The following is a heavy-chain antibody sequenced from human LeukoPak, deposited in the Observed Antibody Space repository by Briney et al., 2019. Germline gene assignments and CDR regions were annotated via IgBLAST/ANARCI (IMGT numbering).Heavy chain of an antibody. D-gene: IGHD3-22*01. CDR1: GGTISSGSYY. CDR3: ARTYYYDSSGYYPDYYFDY. V-gene: IGHV4-61*02. CDR2: IYTSGST. J-gene: IGHJ4*02. Sequence: SQTLSLTCTVSGGTISSGSYYWSWLRQPAGKGLEWIGRIYTSGSTNYNPSLKSRVTISVDTSKNQFSLKLSSVTAADTAVYYCARTYYYDSSGYYPDYYFDYWGQGTLVTVPS.